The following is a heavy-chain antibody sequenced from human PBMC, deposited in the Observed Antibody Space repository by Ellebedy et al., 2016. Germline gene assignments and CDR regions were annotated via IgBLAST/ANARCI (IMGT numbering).Heavy chain of an antibody. CDR3: ARTSIGEHWFDP. V-gene: IGHV4-4*02. CDR1: GGSISSSNW. D-gene: IGHD3-10*01. Sequence: SETLSLXXAVSGGSISSSNWWSWVRQPPGKGLEWIGEIYHSGSTNYNPSLKSRVTISVDKSKNQFSLKLSSVTAADTAVYYCARTSIGEHWFDPWGQGTLVTVSS. CDR2: IYHSGST. J-gene: IGHJ5*02.